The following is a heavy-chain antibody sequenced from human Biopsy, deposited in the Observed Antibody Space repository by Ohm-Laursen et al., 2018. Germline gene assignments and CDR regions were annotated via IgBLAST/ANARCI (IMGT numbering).Heavy chain of an antibody. CDR1: GHSFTSYY. V-gene: IGHV1-46*01. Sequence: ASVKVSCKASGHSFTSYYMHWVRQAPGQGLEWMGMINPSGSTTSYPQIFQGRVTMTRDTSKSTVYMELTSLRSADTAVYFCARNTGWYGDLYYFDYWGQGTLVTVSS. CDR2: INPSGSTT. J-gene: IGHJ4*02. CDR3: ARNTGWYGDLYYFDY. D-gene: IGHD6-19*01.